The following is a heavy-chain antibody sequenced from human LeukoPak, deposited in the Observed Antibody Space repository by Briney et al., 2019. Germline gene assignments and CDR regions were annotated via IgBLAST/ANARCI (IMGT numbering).Heavy chain of an antibody. CDR1: GFTFSSYW. CDR3: ARGGSRTSYDSSGYYFDY. CDR2: INSDGSST. Sequence: GGSLRLSCAASGFTFSSYWMHWVRQAPGKGLVWVSRINSDGSSTSYADSVKGRFTISRDNAKNTLYLQMNSLRAEDTAVYYCARGGSRTSYDSSGYYFDYWGQGTLVTVSS. J-gene: IGHJ4*02. V-gene: IGHV3-74*01. D-gene: IGHD3-22*01.